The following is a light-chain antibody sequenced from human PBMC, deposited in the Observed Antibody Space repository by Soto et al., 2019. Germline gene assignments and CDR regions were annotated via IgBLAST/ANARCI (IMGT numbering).Light chain of an antibody. CDR3: QQYDNWPWT. V-gene: IGKV1-17*01. Sequence: DIQMTQSPSSVSASVGDRVTITCRASQGVKTDLGWYQQKPGKAPKRLIYAASRLQSGVPSRFSGSGSGTEFTLTISSLQPEDFAVYYCQQYDNWPWTFGQGTKVEIK. CDR2: AAS. CDR1: QGVKTD. J-gene: IGKJ1*01.